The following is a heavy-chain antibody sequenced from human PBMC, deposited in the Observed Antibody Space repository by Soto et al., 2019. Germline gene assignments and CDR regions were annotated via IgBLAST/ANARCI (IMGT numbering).Heavy chain of an antibody. CDR3: ASGMGFMDWSSSPFDY. D-gene: IGHD3-3*01. CDR2: INSDGSST. V-gene: IGHV3-74*01. J-gene: IGHJ4*02. CDR1: GFTFSNAW. Sequence: PGGSLRLSCAASGFTFSNAWINWVRQAPGKGLVWVSRINSDGSSTSYADAVKGRFTISRDNAKNTLYLQMNSLRAEDTAVYYCASGMGFMDWSSSPFDYWGQGTLVTVSS.